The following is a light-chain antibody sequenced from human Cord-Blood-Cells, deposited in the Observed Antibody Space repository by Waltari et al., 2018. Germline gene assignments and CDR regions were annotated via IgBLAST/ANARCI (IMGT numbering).Light chain of an antibody. V-gene: IGLV3-19*01. CDR1: SLRSYY. Sequence: SSELTQDPAVSVALGQTVRITCQGDSLRSYYASWYQQKPGQAPVLVIYGKNNRPSGSPDRFSGSSSGNTASLAIAEAEAEDEADYYCNSRDSSGNHVVFGGGTKLTVL. J-gene: IGLJ2*01. CDR3: NSRDSSGNHVV. CDR2: GKN.